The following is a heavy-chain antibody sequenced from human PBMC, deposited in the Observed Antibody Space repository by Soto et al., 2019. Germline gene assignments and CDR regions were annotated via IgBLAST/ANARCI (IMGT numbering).Heavy chain of an antibody. Sequence: SETLSLTCTVSGGSISSYYWSWIRQPPGKGLEWIGYIYYSGSTNYNPSLKSRVTISVDTSKNQFSLKLSSVTAADTAVYYCARDFSPMVPQGDWGYFDYWGQGTLVTVSS. CDR1: GGSISSYY. CDR2: IYYSGST. D-gene: IGHD3-10*01. CDR3: ARDFSPMVPQGDWGYFDY. V-gene: IGHV4-59*01. J-gene: IGHJ4*02.